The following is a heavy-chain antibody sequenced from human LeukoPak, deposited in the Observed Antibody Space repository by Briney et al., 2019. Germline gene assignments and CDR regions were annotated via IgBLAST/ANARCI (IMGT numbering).Heavy chain of an antibody. J-gene: IGHJ4*02. D-gene: IGHD3-10*01. CDR2: IKNDGSEE. V-gene: IGHV3-7*01. CDR1: GFTFSRYW. CDR3: ARAIRGSAVDTGDR. Sequence: HSGGSLRLSCAASGFTFSRYWMRWVRQAPGKALEGVANIKNDGSEEYYVDSVKGRFTISRDNARNSLFLQMNSLTVEDTAVYYCARAIRGSAVDTGDRWGQGTLVTVSS.